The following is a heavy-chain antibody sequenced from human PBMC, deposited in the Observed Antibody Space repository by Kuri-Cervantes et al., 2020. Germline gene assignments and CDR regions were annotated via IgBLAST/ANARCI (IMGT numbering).Heavy chain of an antibody. Sequence: GESLKISCAASGFTYIIYWMNWVRQAPGKGLEWVANIKQDGSEKYYVDSVKGRFTISRDNAKNSLYLQMNSLRAEDTAMYYCAKSLPKYQLLSAIDYWGQGTLVTVSS. D-gene: IGHD2-2*01. CDR3: AKSLPKYQLLSAIDY. CDR1: GFTYIIYW. J-gene: IGHJ4*02. V-gene: IGHV3-7*01. CDR2: IKQDGSEK.